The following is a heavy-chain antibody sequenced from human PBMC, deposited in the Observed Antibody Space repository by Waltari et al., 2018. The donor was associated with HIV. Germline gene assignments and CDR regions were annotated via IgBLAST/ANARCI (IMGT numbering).Heavy chain of an antibody. D-gene: IGHD3-22*01. CDR1: GFNVSSDY. V-gene: IGHV3-53*03. Sequence: EVQLVESGGGLFRPGGSLRLSCAVSGFNVSSDYMTWVRQPPGKGLEGLSTLYVPTTGTERFYAPSVTGRFTISRDNSENTLYLQMSGLRAEDTAIYYCVRGSLITTAAPWGQGTLVTVSS. CDR2: LYVPTTGTER. J-gene: IGHJ5*02. CDR3: VRGSLITTAAP.